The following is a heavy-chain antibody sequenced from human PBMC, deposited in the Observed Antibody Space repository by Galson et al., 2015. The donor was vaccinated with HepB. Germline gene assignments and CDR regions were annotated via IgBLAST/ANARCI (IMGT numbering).Heavy chain of an antibody. J-gene: IGHJ3*02. D-gene: IGHD5-18*01. CDR3: AKGHRPWLQLWLDAFDI. Sequence: SLRLSCAASGFTLSSHSMNWVRQAPGKGLEWVSYINSGSSARYYADSVKGRFSISRDNAKNSLYLQMNSPRAEDTAVYYCAKGHRPWLQLWLDAFDIWGQGTMVTVSS. CDR1: GFTLSSHS. CDR2: INSGSSAR. V-gene: IGHV3-48*04.